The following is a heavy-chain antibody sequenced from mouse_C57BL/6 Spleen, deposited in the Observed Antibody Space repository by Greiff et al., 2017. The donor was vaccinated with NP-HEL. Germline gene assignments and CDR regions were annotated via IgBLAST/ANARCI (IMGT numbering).Heavy chain of an antibody. Sequence: QVQLQQSGPELVKPGASVKISCKASGYAFSSSWMNWVKQRPGKGLEWIGRIYPGDGDTNYNGKFKGKATLTADKSSSTAYMQLSSLTSEDSAVYFFASSVSSDYYGSRDAYWGQGTLVTVSA. CDR3: ASSVSSDYYGSRDAY. CDR2: IYPGDGDT. CDR1: GYAFSSSW. J-gene: IGHJ3*01. V-gene: IGHV1-82*01. D-gene: IGHD1-1*01.